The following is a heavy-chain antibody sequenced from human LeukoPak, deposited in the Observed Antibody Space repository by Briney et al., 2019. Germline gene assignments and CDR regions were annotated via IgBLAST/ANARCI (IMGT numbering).Heavy chain of an antibody. J-gene: IGHJ3*02. V-gene: IGHV1-69*05. D-gene: IGHD4-17*01. Sequence: GASVKVSCKASGGTFSSYAISWVRQASGQGLEWMGGIIPIFGTANYAQKFQGRVTITTDESTSTAYMELSSLRSEDTAVYYCASHDYGDHVGAFDIWGQGTMVTVSS. CDR2: IIPIFGTA. CDR1: GGTFSSYA. CDR3: ASHDYGDHVGAFDI.